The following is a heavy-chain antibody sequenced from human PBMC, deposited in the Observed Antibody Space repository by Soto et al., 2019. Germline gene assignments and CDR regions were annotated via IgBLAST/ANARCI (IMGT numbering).Heavy chain of an antibody. D-gene: IGHD2-2*01. Sequence: GGSLRLSCAASGFTFSSYGMHWVRQAPGKGLEWVAVISYDGSNKYYADSVKGRFTISRDNSKNTLYLQMNSLRAEDTAVYYCAKDRRRYCSSTSCSIQFEYWGQGTLVTVSS. V-gene: IGHV3-30*18. CDR2: ISYDGSNK. CDR3: AKDRRRYCSSTSCSIQFEY. CDR1: GFTFSSYG. J-gene: IGHJ4*02.